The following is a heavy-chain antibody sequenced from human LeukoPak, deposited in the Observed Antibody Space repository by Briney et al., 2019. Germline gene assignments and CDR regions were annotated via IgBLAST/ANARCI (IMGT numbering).Heavy chain of an antibody. CDR3: ARVWRVGWYYFDY. CDR2: IIPIFGTA. V-gene: IGHV1-69*06. CDR1: GGTFSSYA. Sequence: SVKVSCKASGGTFSSYAISWVRQAPGQGLEWMGGIIPIFGTANYAQKFQGRVTITADKSMSTAYMELSSLRSEDTAVYYCARVWRVGWYYFDYWGQGTLVTVSS. J-gene: IGHJ4*02. D-gene: IGHD6-19*01.